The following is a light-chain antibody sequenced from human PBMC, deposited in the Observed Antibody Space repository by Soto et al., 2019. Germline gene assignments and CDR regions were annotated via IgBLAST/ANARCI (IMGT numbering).Light chain of an antibody. Sequence: QSALTQPPSASGSTGQSVTISCTGTSSDVGVYNYVSWFQQHPGKAPKLIIHEVNQRPSGVPDRFSGSKSGNTASLTVSGLEAEDEGTDYCSSYGGYNNVVFGTGTKLTVL. CDR3: SSYGGYNNVV. V-gene: IGLV2-8*01. CDR1: SSDVGVYNY. J-gene: IGLJ1*01. CDR2: EVN.